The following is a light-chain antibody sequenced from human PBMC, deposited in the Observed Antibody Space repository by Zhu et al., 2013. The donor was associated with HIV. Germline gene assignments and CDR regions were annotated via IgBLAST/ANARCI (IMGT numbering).Light chain of an antibody. V-gene: IGKV2-28*01. CDR2: LVS. CDR3: QQANSLPPT. Sequence: IVVSQSPRFLSVTPGESAAISCRSTQSLHSNGYNYLDWYVQKPGQPPRLLIYLVSNRPSGVPDRFSGSGSGTDFTLTINNLQPEDFATYYCQQANSLPPTFGGGTEGGDQT. CDR1: QSLHSNGYNY. J-gene: IGKJ4*01.